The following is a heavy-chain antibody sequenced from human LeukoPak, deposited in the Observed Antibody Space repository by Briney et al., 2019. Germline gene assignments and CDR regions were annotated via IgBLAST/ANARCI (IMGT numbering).Heavy chain of an antibody. CDR2: IYSSGST. CDR3: AREPYYDILTVYFDY. CDR1: SGSINSGSYY. D-gene: IGHD3-9*01. V-gene: IGHV4-61*02. J-gene: IGHJ4*02. Sequence: SETLSLTCTVSSGSINSGSYYWNWIRQPAGKGLEWIGRIYSSGSTNYNPSLKSRVTISVDTSKNQFSLKLSSVTAADTAVYYCAREPYYDILTVYFDYWGQGTLVTVSS.